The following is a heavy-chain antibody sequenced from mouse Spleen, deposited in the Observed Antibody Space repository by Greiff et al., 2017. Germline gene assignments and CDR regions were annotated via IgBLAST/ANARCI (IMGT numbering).Heavy chain of an antibody. CDR3: ATYYRYDGYYAMDY. CDR1: GFSLTSYG. CDR2: IWGGGST. J-gene: IGHJ4*01. D-gene: IGHD2-14*01. Sequence: VQGVESGPGLVAPSQSLSITCTVSGFSLTSYGVDWVRQSPGKGLEWLGVIWGGGSTNYNSALKSRLSISKDNSKSQVFLKMNSLQTDDTAMYYCATYYRYDGYYAMDYWGQGTSVTVSS. V-gene: IGHV2-6*01.